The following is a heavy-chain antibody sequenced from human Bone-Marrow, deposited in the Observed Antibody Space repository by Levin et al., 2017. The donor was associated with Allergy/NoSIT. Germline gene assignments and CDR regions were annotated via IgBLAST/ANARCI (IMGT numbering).Heavy chain of an antibody. D-gene: IGHD2-2*01. CDR2: IYYSGST. CDR1: GASISSFY. Sequence: SETLSLTCTVSGASISSFYWSWIRQPPGKGLEWIGYIYYSGSTNYSPSLKSRVSMSADMSRNQVYLTMSSVTAADTAVYYCARQAVPASMNGFDSWGQGTLVTVSS. J-gene: IGHJ5*01. CDR3: ARQAVPASMNGFDS. V-gene: IGHV4-59*08.